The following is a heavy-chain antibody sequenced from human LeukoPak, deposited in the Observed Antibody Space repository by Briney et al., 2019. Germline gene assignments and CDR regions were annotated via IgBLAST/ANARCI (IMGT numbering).Heavy chain of an antibody. J-gene: IGHJ6*02. V-gene: IGHV4-38-2*02. CDR3: ARVELQLWLDV. CDR2: IYHSGST. Sequence: SETLSLTCTVSGYSISSGYYWGWIRQPPGKGLEWIGSIYHSGSTYYNPSLKSRVTISVDTSKNQFSLKLSSVTAADTAVYYCARVELQLWLDVWGQGTTVTVSS. D-gene: IGHD5-18*01. CDR1: GYSISSGYY.